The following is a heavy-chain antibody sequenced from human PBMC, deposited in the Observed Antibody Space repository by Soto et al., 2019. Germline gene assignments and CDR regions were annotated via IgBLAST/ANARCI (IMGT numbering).Heavy chain of an antibody. Sequence: SLRLSCAASGFTFNDYAMHCVRQAPGKCLEWVSGLSWNSGSIGYADSVKGRFTISRDNAKNSLYLQMNSLRIEDTALYYCAKDIRARNGHYYATFEPWGQATLVNVSS. CDR2: LSWNSGSI. CDR3: AKDIRARNGHYYATFEP. CDR1: GFTFNDYA. V-gene: IGHV3-9*01. J-gene: IGHJ5*02. D-gene: IGHD5-12*01.